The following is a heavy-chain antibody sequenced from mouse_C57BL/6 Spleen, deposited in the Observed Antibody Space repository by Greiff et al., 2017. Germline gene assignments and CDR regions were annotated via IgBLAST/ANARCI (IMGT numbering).Heavy chain of an antibody. CDR2: INPNYGTT. CDR3: ARRGYYGSSLYAMDY. V-gene: IGHV1-39*01. J-gene: IGHJ4*01. Sequence: EVQLQQSGPELVKPGASVKISCKASGYSFTDYNMNWVKQSNGKSLEWIGVINPNYGTTSYNQKFKGKATLTVDQSSSTAYMQLNSLTSEDSAVYDCARRGYYGSSLYAMDYWGQGTSVTVSS. D-gene: IGHD1-1*01. CDR1: GYSFTDYN.